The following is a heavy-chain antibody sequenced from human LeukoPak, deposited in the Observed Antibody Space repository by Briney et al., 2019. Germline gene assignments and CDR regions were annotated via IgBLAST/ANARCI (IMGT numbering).Heavy chain of an antibody. Sequence: PSETLSLTCTVSGGSISSGGYYWSWIRQPPGKGLQWIGYYYYTGSTNYNPSLESRVTISLDTSKNQFSLKLSSVTAADTAIYYCARLGGDGYRGWWFDPWGQGTLVTVSS. J-gene: IGHJ5*02. CDR2: YYYTGST. V-gene: IGHV4-61*08. D-gene: IGHD5-24*01. CDR3: ARLGGDGYRGWWFDP. CDR1: GGSISSGGYY.